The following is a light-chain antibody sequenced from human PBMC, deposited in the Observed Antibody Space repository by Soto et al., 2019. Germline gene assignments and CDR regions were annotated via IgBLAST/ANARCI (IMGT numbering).Light chain of an antibody. CDR3: QTWGTGFQF. V-gene: IGLV4-69*01. CDR1: SGHSSYA. J-gene: IGLJ2*01. Sequence: QLVLTHSPSASASLGASVKLTCTLSSGHSSYAIAWHQKQPGKGPRYLRDLNNDGSHTQGDGIPDRFSGSSSGADRYLIISSLQSEDEADYYCQTWGTGFQFFGGGTKFTVL. CDR2: LNNDGSH.